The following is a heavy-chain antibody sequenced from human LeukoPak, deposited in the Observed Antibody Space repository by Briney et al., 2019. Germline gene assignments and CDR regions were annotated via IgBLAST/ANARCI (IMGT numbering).Heavy chain of an antibody. CDR3: AKDRRGYSSSWYGYFDY. CDR1: GFTFSSYA. J-gene: IGHJ4*02. V-gene: IGHV3-23*01. CDR2: ISGSGGST. D-gene: IGHD6-13*01. Sequence: GGSLRLSCAASGFTFSSYAMSWVRQAPGKGLEWVSAISGSGGSTYYADSVKGRFTISRDNSKNTLYLRMNSLRAEDTAVYYCAKDRRGYSSSWYGYFDYWGRGTLVTVSS.